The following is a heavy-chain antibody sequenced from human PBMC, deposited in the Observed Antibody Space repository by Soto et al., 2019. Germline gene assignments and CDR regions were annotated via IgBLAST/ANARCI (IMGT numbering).Heavy chain of an antibody. CDR3: AKFGMATTKRSPPYHIDY. Sequence: VGSLRLSWGAPGFTFSRYGMSWFRQAPGNGLEWVSIISGSGGGTYYADSVKGRFTFSRDNSKNTLYLQMNSLRAEDTAVYYCAKFGMATTKRSPPYHIDYWGQGALVTVSS. CDR1: GFTFSRYG. CDR2: ISGSGGGT. D-gene: IGHD1-1*01. V-gene: IGHV3-23*01. J-gene: IGHJ4*02.